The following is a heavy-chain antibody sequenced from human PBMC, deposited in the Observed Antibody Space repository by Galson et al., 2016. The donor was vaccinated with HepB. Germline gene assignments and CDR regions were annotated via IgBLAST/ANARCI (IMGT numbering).Heavy chain of an antibody. V-gene: IGHV3-30*18. J-gene: IGHJ4*02. CDR1: GFTFNRRG. Sequence: SLRLSCAASGFTFNRRGMHWVRQAPGKGLEWVAADSMDGRRKFYADSVKGRFTISRDNSNNMLFPQMSSLRVDDTAVYYCAKRHEYCPPVGCSVDSWGQGTLVSVSS. CDR3: AKRHEYCPPVGCSVDS. CDR2: DSMDGRRK. D-gene: IGHD2/OR15-2a*01.